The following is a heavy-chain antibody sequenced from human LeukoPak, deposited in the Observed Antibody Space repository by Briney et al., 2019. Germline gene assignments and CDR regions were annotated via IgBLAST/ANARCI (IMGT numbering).Heavy chain of an antibody. CDR1: GFTFSSYW. D-gene: IGHD4/OR15-4a*01. J-gene: IGHJ3*02. CDR3: AIRDYGDHVRVDAFDI. Sequence: GGCLRPAWAPSGFTFSSYWNSWVRQAPGNGREWVANIKQDGSEKFYVDSVKRRFTISRNNAKNSLYLRMNSLRAEDTAVYYCAIRDYGDHVRVDAFDIWGQGTMVTVSS. CDR2: IKQDGSEK. V-gene: IGHV3-7*01.